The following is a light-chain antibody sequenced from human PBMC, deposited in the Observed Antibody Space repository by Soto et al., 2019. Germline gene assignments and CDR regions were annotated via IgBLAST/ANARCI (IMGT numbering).Light chain of an antibody. CDR3: CSYAGGSNV. Sequence: QSVLTQPASVSGSPGQSITISCTGTSSDVGSYRFVSWYQQHPGKAPTLMIYEGSECPSGVSDRFSGSKSGNTASLTISGLQAEDEADYFCCSYAGGSNVFGAGTKLTVL. CDR1: SSDVGSYRF. J-gene: IGLJ1*01. CDR2: EGS. V-gene: IGLV2-23*03.